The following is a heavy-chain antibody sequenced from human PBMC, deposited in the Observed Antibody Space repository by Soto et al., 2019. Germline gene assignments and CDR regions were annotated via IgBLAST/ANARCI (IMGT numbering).Heavy chain of an antibody. V-gene: IGHV3-66*01. D-gene: IGHD5-18*01. CDR3: AGGNSNGYFDY. CDR1: GFTVGSNY. CDR2: IYSGGGT. J-gene: IGHJ4*02. Sequence: EVQLVESGGGLVQPGGSLRLSCAASGFTVGSNYMFWVRQAPGKGLEWVSTIYSGGGTYYADSVKGRFTISRDNPKNTLDLQMSSLRAEDTAVYYCAGGNSNGYFDYWGQGTLVTVSS.